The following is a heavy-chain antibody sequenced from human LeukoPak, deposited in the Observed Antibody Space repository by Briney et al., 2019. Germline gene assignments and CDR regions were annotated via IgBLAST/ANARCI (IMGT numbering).Heavy chain of an antibody. Sequence: PGRSLRLSCAASGFTFSSYAMHWVRQAPGKGLEWVAVISYDGSNKYYADSVKGRFTISRDNSKNTLYLQMNSLRAEDTAVYYCARSYSYNYGEVDYWGQGTLVTVSS. D-gene: IGHD5-18*01. CDR2: ISYDGSNK. CDR1: GFTFSSYA. J-gene: IGHJ4*02. V-gene: IGHV3-30-3*01. CDR3: ARSYSYNYGEVDY.